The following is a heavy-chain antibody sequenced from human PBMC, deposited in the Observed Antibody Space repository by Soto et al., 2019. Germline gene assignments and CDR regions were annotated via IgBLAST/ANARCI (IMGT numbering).Heavy chain of an antibody. V-gene: IGHV3-74*01. Sequence: EVQLVESGGGLVQPGGSLRLSCAASGFTFSSYWMHWVRQAPGKGLVWISRINSDGSSTSYADSVKGRFTISRDNAKNTLYLQMNSLRAEDTAVYYCASMLWFGELFHSDPWGQGTLVTVSS. D-gene: IGHD3-10*01. CDR3: ASMLWFGELFHSDP. J-gene: IGHJ5*02. CDR2: INSDGSST. CDR1: GFTFSSYW.